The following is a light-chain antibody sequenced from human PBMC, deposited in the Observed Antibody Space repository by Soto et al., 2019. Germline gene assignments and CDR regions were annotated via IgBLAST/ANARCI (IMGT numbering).Light chain of an antibody. CDR3: QRYGNSPIT. Sequence: EIVLTQSPGTLSLSPGERATLSCRASQSVSSNYLAWYQQRPGQAPRLLIYDASSRPTGIPDRFSGSGSGTDFTLTISRLEPEDFAVYYCQRYGNSPITFGQRTRLEIK. J-gene: IGKJ5*01. V-gene: IGKV3-20*01. CDR2: DAS. CDR1: QSVSSNY.